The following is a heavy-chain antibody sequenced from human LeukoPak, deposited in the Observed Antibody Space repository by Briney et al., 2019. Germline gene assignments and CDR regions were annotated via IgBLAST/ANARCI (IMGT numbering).Heavy chain of an antibody. J-gene: IGHJ6*04. V-gene: IGHV4-61*09. CDR1: GDSLTSGSRY. Sequence: SETLSLTCTVSGDSLTSGSRYWSWIRQPAGKGLEWVGHFYSSTRTTYNPSLESRVTISGDTAKNQFSLKLDSVTAADTAVYFCARCMSELDYGDYAYYYHMDVWGKGTTVTVSS. CDR2: FYSSTRT. D-gene: IGHD4-17*01. CDR3: ARCMSELDYGDYAYYYHMDV.